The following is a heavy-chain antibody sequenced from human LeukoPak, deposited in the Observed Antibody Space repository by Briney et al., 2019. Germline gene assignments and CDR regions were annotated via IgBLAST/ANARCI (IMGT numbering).Heavy chain of an antibody. V-gene: IGHV3-48*01. Sequence: PGGSLRLSCAASGFTFSSYSMNWVRQAPGKGLEWVSYISSSSSTIYYADSVKGRFTISRDNAKNSLYLQMNSLRAEDTAVYYCARELYYYDSSGYYYYYYYMDVWGKGTTVTVS. D-gene: IGHD3-22*01. J-gene: IGHJ6*03. CDR3: ARELYYYDSSGYYYYYYYMDV. CDR2: ISSSSSTI. CDR1: GFTFSSYS.